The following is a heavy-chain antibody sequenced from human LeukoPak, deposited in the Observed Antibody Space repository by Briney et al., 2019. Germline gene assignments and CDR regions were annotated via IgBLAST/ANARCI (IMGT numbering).Heavy chain of an antibody. D-gene: IGHD3-10*01. CDR3: AKEEMGLLWFGELLFFDY. V-gene: IGHV3-23*01. Sequence: PGGSLRLSCAASGFTFSSYGMSWVRQAPGKGLEWVSAISGSGGSTYYADSVKGRFTISRDNSKNTLYLQMNSLRAEDTAVYYCAKEEMGLLWFGELLFFDYWGQGTLVTVSS. J-gene: IGHJ4*02. CDR2: ISGSGGST. CDR1: GFTFSSYG.